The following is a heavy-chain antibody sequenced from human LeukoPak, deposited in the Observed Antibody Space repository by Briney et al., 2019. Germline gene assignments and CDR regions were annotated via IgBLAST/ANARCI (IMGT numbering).Heavy chain of an antibody. J-gene: IGHJ6*03. CDR3: TRAGGYYRGSYMDV. Sequence: GGSLRLSCAASGFTFSSYAMSWVRQAPGKGLEWVGFIRSKAYGGTTEYAASVKGRFTISRDDSKSIAYLQMNSLKTEDTAVYYCTRAGGYYRGSYMDVWGKGTTVTVSS. V-gene: IGHV3-49*04. D-gene: IGHD3-3*01. CDR1: GFTFSSYA. CDR2: IRSKAYGGTT.